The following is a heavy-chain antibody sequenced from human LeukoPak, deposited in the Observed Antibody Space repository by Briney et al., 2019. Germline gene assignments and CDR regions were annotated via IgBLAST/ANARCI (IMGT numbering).Heavy chain of an antibody. CDR3: AKDLLLRYFVG. CDR2: IWYDGSNK. CDR1: GFTFSSYG. D-gene: IGHD3-9*01. J-gene: IGHJ4*02. Sequence: GGSLRLSCAASGFTFSSYGMHWVRQAPGKGLEWVAVIWYDGSNKYYADSVKGRFTISRDNSKNTLYLQMNSLRAEDTAVYYCAKDLLLRYFVGWGQGTLVTVSS. V-gene: IGHV3-33*06.